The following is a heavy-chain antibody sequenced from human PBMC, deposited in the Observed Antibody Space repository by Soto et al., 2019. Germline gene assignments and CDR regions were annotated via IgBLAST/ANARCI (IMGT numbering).Heavy chain of an antibody. CDR3: ARVTLRYYYDSSGYYIFDY. CDR2: INAGNGNT. CDR1: GYTFTSYA. J-gene: IGHJ4*02. D-gene: IGHD3-22*01. Sequence: QVQLVQSGAEVKKPGASVKVSCKASGYTFTSYAMHWVRQAPGQRLEWMGWINAGNGNTKYSQKFQGRVTITRDTSASTAYMELSSLRSEDTAVYYCARVTLRYYYDSSGYYIFDYWGQGTLVTVSS. V-gene: IGHV1-3*01.